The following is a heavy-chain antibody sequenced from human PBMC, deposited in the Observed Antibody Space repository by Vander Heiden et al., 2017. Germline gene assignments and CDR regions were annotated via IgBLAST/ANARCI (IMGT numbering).Heavy chain of an antibody. Sequence: VQLQESGPTLVKPSGTLSLTCAVSGGSISSTHWWNWVRQPPGKGLEWIGKIYHSGSTDYSPSLKSRVTMSMDTSKNQFSLNLTSVTAADTAVYYCARDRNYCSGGSCYAFDYWGQGTLVTVPS. CDR3: ARDRNYCSGGSCYAFDY. V-gene: IGHV4-4*02. J-gene: IGHJ4*02. CDR2: IYHSGST. D-gene: IGHD2-15*01. CDR1: GGSISSTHW.